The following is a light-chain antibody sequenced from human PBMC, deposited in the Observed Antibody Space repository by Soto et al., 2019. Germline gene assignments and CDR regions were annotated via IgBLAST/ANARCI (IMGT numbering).Light chain of an antibody. CDR1: SSDVGSYNF. J-gene: IGLJ2*01. CDR2: EVC. V-gene: IGLV2-23*02. Sequence: QSALTQPASVSGSPGQSITISCTGTSSDVGSYNFVSWYQHHPGKAPKLMIYEVCNRPSGVSNRLSGSKSGNTASLTTSGLQDEDDADYYCCSYSGSSTSVVFGGGTKVTVL. CDR3: CSYSGSSTSVV.